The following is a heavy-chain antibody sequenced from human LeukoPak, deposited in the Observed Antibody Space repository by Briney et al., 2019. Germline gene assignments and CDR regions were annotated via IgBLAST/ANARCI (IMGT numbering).Heavy chain of an antibody. CDR2: ISYDGSNK. D-gene: IGHD4-23*01. CDR1: GFTFSSYA. CDR3: ARDPYGGNSNQLFDY. J-gene: IGHJ4*02. Sequence: GGSLRLSCAASGFTFSSYAMHWVRQAPGKGLEWVAVISYDGSNKYYADSVKGRFTISRDNSKNTLYLQMNSLRAEDTAVYYCARDPYGGNSNQLFDYWGQGTLVTVSS. V-gene: IGHV3-30-3*01.